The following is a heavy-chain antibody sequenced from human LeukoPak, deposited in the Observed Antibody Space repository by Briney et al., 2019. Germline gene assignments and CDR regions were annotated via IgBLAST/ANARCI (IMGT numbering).Heavy chain of an antibody. Sequence: ASVKVSCKASGYTFTSYDINWVRQATGQGLEWMGWMNPNSGKTGYAQKFQGRVTMTRNTSISTAYMELRSLRSEDTAVYYCARGSDYDFWSGYFGYYYGMDVRGQGTTVTVSS. D-gene: IGHD3-3*01. CDR3: ARGSDYDFWSGYFGYYYGMDV. CDR1: GYTFTSYD. J-gene: IGHJ6*02. CDR2: MNPNSGKT. V-gene: IGHV1-8*01.